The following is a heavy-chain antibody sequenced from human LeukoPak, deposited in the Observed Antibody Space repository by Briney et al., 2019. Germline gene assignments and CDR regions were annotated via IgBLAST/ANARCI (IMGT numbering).Heavy chain of an antibody. CDR2: ISSSSSTI. V-gene: IGHV3-48*01. CDR1: GFIFSSDY. D-gene: IGHD5-18*01. CDR3: ARDGSGYSYAL. J-gene: IGHJ4*02. Sequence: GESLRLSCAVSGFIFSSDYMSWVRQAPGKGLEWVSYISSSSSTIYYADSVKGRFTIPRDNAKNSLYLQMNSLRAEDTAVYYCARDGSGYSYALWGQGTLVTVSS.